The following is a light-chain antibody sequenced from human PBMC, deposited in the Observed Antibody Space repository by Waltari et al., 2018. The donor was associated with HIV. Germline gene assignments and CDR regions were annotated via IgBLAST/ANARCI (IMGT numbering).Light chain of an antibody. CDR2: DAS. CDR3: QQYYDWPPYT. V-gene: IGKV3-15*01. Sequence: DIVITQSPAPPSVSPGQSATLSCRASQSLSRSLAWYQHKPGQAPRLLIYDASTRATGVPARFSGSGSGTDYTLSISGLQAEDFAVYYCQQYYDWPPYTFGQGTTLEIK. CDR1: QSLSRS. J-gene: IGKJ2*01.